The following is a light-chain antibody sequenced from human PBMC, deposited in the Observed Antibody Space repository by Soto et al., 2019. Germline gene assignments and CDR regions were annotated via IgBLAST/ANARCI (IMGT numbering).Light chain of an antibody. CDR3: QKYNSAPPFT. V-gene: IGKV1-27*01. Sequence: DIQMTQSPSSLSASVGDRVTITCRASQGISNYLAWYQQKPGKVPKLLLYAASTLQSGVPARFSGSGSGTDFTLTISSLQPDDVATYYCQKYNSAPPFTFGPGTKVDIK. CDR2: AAS. J-gene: IGKJ3*01. CDR1: QGISNY.